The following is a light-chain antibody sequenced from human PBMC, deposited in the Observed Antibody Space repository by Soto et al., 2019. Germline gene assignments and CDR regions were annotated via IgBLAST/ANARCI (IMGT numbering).Light chain of an antibody. CDR1: SSDVGVYNY. CDR3: CSYAGSYAFV. J-gene: IGLJ1*01. Sequence: QSALTQPRSVSGSPGQSVTISCTGTSSDVGVYNYVSWYQQHPAKAPKLMIYDVTKRPSAVPDRFSGSTSANTASPTISGLLTVDEADYYCCSYAGSYAFVFGTWTKVTVL. CDR2: DVT. V-gene: IGLV2-11*01.